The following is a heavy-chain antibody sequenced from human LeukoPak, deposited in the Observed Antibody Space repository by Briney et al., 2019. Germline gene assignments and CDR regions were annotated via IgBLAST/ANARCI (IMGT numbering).Heavy chain of an antibody. Sequence: PGGSLRLSCAASGFTFSSYAMSWVRQAPGKGLEWVSAISGSGGTTYYADSVKGRFTISRDNSKNTLYVQMNSLRAEDTAVYYCAKGGRIAAAGLDYWGQGTLVTVSS. CDR1: GFTFSSYA. J-gene: IGHJ4*02. V-gene: IGHV3-23*01. CDR3: AKGGRIAAAGLDY. D-gene: IGHD6-13*01. CDR2: ISGSGGTT.